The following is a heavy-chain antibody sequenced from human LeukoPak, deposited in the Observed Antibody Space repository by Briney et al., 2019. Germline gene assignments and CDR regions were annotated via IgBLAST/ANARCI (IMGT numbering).Heavy chain of an antibody. CDR1: GXSMTSYY. CDR2: IYYSGST. V-gene: IGHV4-59*08. CDR3: ARLQPAGTLDY. J-gene: IGHJ4*02. D-gene: IGHD6-19*01. Sequence: SETLSLTCTVSGXSMTSYYWSWIRQPPGKGLEWIGYIYYSGSTNYNPSLKSRVTVSVDTSKNQFSLKLSSVTAADTAVYYCARLQPAGTLDYWGQGTLVTVSS.